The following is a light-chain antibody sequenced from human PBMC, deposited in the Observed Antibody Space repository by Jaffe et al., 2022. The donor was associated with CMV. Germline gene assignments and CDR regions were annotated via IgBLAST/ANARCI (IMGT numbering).Light chain of an antibody. CDR3: MQGTYWPYT. CDR1: QSPLYSDGNTY. Sequence: DVVMTQSPLSLPVTLGQPASISCRSSQSPLYSDGNTYLSWFQQRPGQSPRRLLYKVSNRDSGVPDRFSGSGSGTDFTLKISRVEAEDIAVYYCMQGTYWPYTFGQGTKLEI. J-gene: IGKJ2*01. CDR2: KVS. V-gene: IGKV2-30*01.